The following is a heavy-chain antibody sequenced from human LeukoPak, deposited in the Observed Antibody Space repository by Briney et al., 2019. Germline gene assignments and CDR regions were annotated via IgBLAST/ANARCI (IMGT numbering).Heavy chain of an antibody. J-gene: IGHJ4*02. CDR1: GFIFSTYA. V-gene: IGHV3-23*01. CDR3: ANPLIAGTGDVMEGY. D-gene: IGHD6-13*01. Sequence: PGGSLRLSCEGSGFIFSTYAMSWVRQAPGKGREWVCVISGSGGSTYYADSVKGRFTISRDNSKNTLYLQMNSLRAEDTAVYYCANPLIAGTGDVMEGYWGQGTLVTVSS. CDR2: ISGSGGST.